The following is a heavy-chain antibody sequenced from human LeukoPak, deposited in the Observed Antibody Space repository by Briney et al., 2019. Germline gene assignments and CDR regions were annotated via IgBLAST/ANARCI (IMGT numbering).Heavy chain of an antibody. Sequence: GGSLRLSCAASGFTFSNYGMHWVRQAPGKGLEWVAFIRFDGTSKYYADSVKGRFTISRDNSQNTVSLQVNNLRTEDTAVYYCARDPYSGTYSDYYYFYMDVWGKGTTVTVSS. V-gene: IGHV3-30*02. CDR2: IRFDGTSK. J-gene: IGHJ6*03. CDR3: ARDPYSGTYSDYYYFYMDV. CDR1: GFTFSNYG. D-gene: IGHD1-26*01.